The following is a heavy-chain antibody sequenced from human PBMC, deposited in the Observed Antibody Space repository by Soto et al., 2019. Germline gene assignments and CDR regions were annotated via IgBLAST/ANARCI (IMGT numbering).Heavy chain of an antibody. CDR2: IYPGDSDT. Sequence: GVSLKISCKGSGYSFTSYWIGWVRQMPLKGLEWMVIIYPGDSDTRYSPSFPGQVTISADKSISTAYLQWSSLKASDTAMYYCATPVLSAVGATKEYYYYYGMGVWGQGTTVTVSS. J-gene: IGHJ6*02. D-gene: IGHD1-26*01. CDR1: GYSFTSYW. CDR3: ATPVLSAVGATKEYYYYYGMGV. V-gene: IGHV5-51*01.